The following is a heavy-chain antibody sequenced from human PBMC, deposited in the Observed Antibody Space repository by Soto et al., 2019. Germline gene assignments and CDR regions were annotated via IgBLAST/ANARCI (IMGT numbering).Heavy chain of an antibody. D-gene: IGHD3-22*01. CDR1: GGYISGYC. J-gene: IGHJ4*02. CDR3: ARARYDSSGYYYFDY. CDR2: IYYSGSS. V-gene: IGHV4-59*01. Sequence: PSETLSLTSPVSGGYISGYCWSWIRQPPGKGLEWIGYIYYSGSSNYNPSLKSRVTIPLDTSKNQFSLRLRSVTAADTAVYYCARARYDSSGYYYFDYWGQGTLVTVSS.